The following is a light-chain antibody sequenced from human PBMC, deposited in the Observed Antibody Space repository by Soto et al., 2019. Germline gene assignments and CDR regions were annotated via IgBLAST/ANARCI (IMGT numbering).Light chain of an antibody. CDR3: QQYNSYWT. V-gene: IGKV1-5*01. CDR2: DAS. J-gene: IGKJ1*01. CDR1: QSISSW. Sequence: DIQMTQSPYTLSASVGDRVTITCRASQSISSWLAWYQQKPGKAPELLIYDASSLESGVPSRLSGGGSGTEFTLTISSLQPDYFATYYCQQYNSYWTFGQGTKGDIK.